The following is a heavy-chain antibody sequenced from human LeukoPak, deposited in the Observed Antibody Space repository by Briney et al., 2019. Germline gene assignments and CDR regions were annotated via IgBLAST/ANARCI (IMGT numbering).Heavy chain of an antibody. V-gene: IGHV1-69*05. J-gene: IGHJ3*02. D-gene: IGHD6-19*01. Sequence: SVKVSCKASGGTFSSYAISWVRQAPGQGLEWMGRIIPIFGTANYAQKFQGRVTITTGESTSTAYMELSSLRSEDTAVHYCAKPLIAVAGTSAFDIWGQGTMVTVSS. CDR1: GGTFSSYA. CDR3: AKPLIAVAGTSAFDI. CDR2: IIPIFGTA.